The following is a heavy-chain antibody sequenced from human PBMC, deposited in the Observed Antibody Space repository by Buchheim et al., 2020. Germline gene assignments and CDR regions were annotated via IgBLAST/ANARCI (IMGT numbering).Heavy chain of an antibody. CDR1: GFIFNNHA. CDR2: ISYEGSMK. Sequence: QVQLVESGGDIVQPGTSLRLARAASGFIFNNHAINWVRQAPGKGLEWVALISYEGSMKYFADSVKGRFVISRDNSKRTVYLEMNSLRVEDTAVYYCARDHYTYGGGALDVWGQGTT. D-gene: IGHD5-18*01. CDR3: ARDHYTYGGGALDV. J-gene: IGHJ6*02. V-gene: IGHV3-30*09.